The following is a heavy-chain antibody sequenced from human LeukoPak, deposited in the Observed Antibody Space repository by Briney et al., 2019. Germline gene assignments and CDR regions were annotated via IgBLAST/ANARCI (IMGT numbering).Heavy chain of an antibody. CDR3: ARATPMTAAGRPAYYYMDV. J-gene: IGHJ6*03. V-gene: IGHV6-1*01. D-gene: IGHD6-13*01. Sequence: SQTLSLTCAISGDSVSSNSAAWHWLRQSPSRALEWLGRTYYRSKWYNDYAVSVKSRITINPDTSKNQFSLQLNSVTPEDTAVYYCARATPMTAAGRPAYYYMDVWGKGTTVTISS. CDR2: TYYRSKWYN. CDR1: GDSVSSNSAA.